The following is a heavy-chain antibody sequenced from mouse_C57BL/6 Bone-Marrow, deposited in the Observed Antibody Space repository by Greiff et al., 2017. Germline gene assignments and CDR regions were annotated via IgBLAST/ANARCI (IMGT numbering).Heavy chain of an antibody. CDR3: ARALYYGSTYYAMDY. V-gene: IGHV1-50*01. D-gene: IGHD1-1*01. Sequence: VQLQQPGAELVKPGASVKLSCKASGYTFTSYWMQWVKQRPGQGLEWIGEIDPSDSYTNYNQKFKGQATLTVDTSSSTAYMQLSSLTSEDSAVYYCARALYYGSTYYAMDYWGQGTSVTVSS. J-gene: IGHJ4*01. CDR1: GYTFTSYW. CDR2: IDPSDSYT.